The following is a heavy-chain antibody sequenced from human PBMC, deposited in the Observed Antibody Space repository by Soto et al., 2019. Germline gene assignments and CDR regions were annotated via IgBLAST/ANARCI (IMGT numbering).Heavy chain of an antibody. D-gene: IGHD6-19*01. CDR1: GDTISTGGYT. Sequence: SETLSLTCDVSGDTISTGGYTWAWIRQPPGKALEWIGHTYHSGNPYYNPSLKSRVTISVDTSKNQFSLKLSSVTAADTAVYYCARQDQWLGGWVDPWGQGTLVTVSS. J-gene: IGHJ5*02. CDR3: ARQDQWLGGWVDP. V-gene: IGHV4-30-2*03. CDR2: TYHSGNP.